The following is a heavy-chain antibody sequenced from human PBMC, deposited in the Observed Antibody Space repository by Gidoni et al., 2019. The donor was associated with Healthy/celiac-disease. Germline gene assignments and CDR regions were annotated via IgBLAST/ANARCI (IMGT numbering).Heavy chain of an antibody. Sequence: QVQLVQSGAEVKKPGASVKVSCKASGSTFTGDYMHWVRQDPGQGLEWMGLINPNSVSTNYSQNFLSRVTMTRDTSISTAYMELSRLRSDDTAVYYCAREWKVDIVVLVAVTEGDAFDIWGQGTMVTFSS. CDR2: INPNSVST. D-gene: IGHD2-15*01. J-gene: IGHJ3*02. CDR3: AREWKVDIVVLVAVTEGDAFDI. V-gene: IGHV1-2*02. CDR1: GSTFTGDY.